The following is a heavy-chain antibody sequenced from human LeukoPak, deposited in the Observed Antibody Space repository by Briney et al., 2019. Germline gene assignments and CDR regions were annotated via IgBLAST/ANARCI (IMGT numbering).Heavy chain of an antibody. Sequence: GGSLRLSCAACGFTFSSFAMSWVRQAPGKGLEWVSTITSGSGGTYYADSVKGGFTISRDNSKNTLYLQKSSLRDEGSAFYYCAKLEAAYSSSWADSWGRGNLVTVSS. CDR3: AKLEAAYSSSWADS. CDR2: ITSGSGGT. J-gene: IGHJ5*01. D-gene: IGHD6-6*01. CDR1: GFTFSSFA. V-gene: IGHV3-23*01.